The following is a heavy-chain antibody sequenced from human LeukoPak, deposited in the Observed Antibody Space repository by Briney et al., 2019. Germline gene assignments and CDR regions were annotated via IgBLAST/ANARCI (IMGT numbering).Heavy chain of an antibody. Sequence: GGSLRLSCAASGFTFSSYWMSWVRQAPGKGLEWVANIKQDGSEKYYVDSVKGRFTISRDNSKNTLYLQMNSLRAEDTAVYYCARVPRGDYYDSSGYYNPPDYWGQGTLVTVSS. J-gene: IGHJ4*02. V-gene: IGHV3-7*01. CDR2: IKQDGSEK. CDR1: GFTFSSYW. CDR3: ARVPRGDYYDSSGYYNPPDY. D-gene: IGHD3-22*01.